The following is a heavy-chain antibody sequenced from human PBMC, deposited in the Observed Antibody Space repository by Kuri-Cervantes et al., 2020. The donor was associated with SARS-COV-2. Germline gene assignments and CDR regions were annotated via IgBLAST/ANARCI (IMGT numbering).Heavy chain of an antibody. V-gene: IGHV3-30*02. CDR3: ANSLLLSLDY. J-gene: IGHJ4*02. CDR2: IRYDGSNK. Sequence: GGSLRLPCAASGFTFSDYYMSWIRQAPGKGLEWVAFIRYDGSNKYYADSVKGRFTISRDNSKNTLYLQMNSLRAEDTAVYYCANSLLLSLDYWGQGTLVTVSS. CDR1: GFTFSDYY. D-gene: IGHD1-26*01.